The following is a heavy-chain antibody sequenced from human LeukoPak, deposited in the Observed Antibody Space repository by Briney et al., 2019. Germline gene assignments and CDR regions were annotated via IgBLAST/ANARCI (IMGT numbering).Heavy chain of an antibody. V-gene: IGHV4-4*07. CDR2: IYTSGST. J-gene: IGHJ4*02. CDR1: GGSISSYY. Sequence: SETLSLTCTVSGGSISSYYWSWIRQPAGKGLEWIGRIYTSGSTNYNPSLKSRVTISVDTSRNQFSLKLSSVTAADTAVYYCARLGFGELLPPFDYWGQGTLVTVSS. D-gene: IGHD3-10*01. CDR3: ARLGFGELLPPFDY.